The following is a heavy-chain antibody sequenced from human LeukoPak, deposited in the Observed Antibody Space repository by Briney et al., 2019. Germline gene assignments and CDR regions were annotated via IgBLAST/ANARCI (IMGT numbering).Heavy chain of an antibody. D-gene: IGHD6-13*01. Sequence: GGSLRLSCAASGFTFSSYGMNWVRQAPGKGLEWVSYIGSSSSSVYYADSVEGRFTISRDNAKNSLYLQMNSLRAEDTAVYYCARGYSSSWYFDYWGQGTLVTVSS. CDR3: ARGYSSSWYFDY. CDR1: GFTFSSYG. CDR2: IGSSSSSV. J-gene: IGHJ4*02. V-gene: IGHV3-48*04.